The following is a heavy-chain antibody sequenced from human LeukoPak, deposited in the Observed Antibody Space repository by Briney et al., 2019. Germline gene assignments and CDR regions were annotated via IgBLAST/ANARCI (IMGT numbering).Heavy chain of an antibody. V-gene: IGHV4-61*02. CDR2: IYTSGST. J-gene: IGHJ4*02. CDR3: ARDTSAVYSGSYFDY. CDR1: GGSITSGIYY. D-gene: IGHD1-26*01. Sequence: SETLSLTCTVSGGSITSGIYYWNWIRQPAGKGLEWIGRIYTSGSTNYNPSLKSRVTMSVDTSKNQFSLKLSSVTAADTAVYYCARDTSAVYSGSYFDYWGQGTLVTVSS.